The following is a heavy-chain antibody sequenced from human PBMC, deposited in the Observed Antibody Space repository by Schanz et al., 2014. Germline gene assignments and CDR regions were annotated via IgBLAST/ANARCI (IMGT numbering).Heavy chain of an antibody. Sequence: QVQLVESGGGVVQPGRSLRLSCAASGFTFSAYGMHWVRQAPGKGLEWVAVIWFDGNNKFYADSMKGRFTISRDNAKNSLYLQMNSLRAEDTAVYYCARDYAGFDCWGQGTLVTVSS. CDR1: GFTFSAYG. CDR3: ARDYAGFDC. V-gene: IGHV3-33*01. CDR2: IWFDGNNK. J-gene: IGHJ4*02. D-gene: IGHD3-16*01.